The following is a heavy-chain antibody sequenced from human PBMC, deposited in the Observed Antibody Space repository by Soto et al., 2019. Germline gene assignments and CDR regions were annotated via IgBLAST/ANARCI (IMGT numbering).Heavy chain of an antibody. V-gene: IGHV4-31*03. CDR1: GGSISSGGYY. J-gene: IGHJ5*02. CDR3: ARGVPVGYYDSSGYYGWFDP. CDR2: IYYSGST. Sequence: QVQLQESGPGLVKPSQTLSLTCTVSGGSISSGGYYWSWIRQHPGKGLEWIGYIYYSGSTYYNPSLKSRVTISVDTSKNQFSLKLSSVTAADTAVYYCARGVPVGYYDSSGYYGWFDPWGQGTLVTVSS. D-gene: IGHD3-22*01.